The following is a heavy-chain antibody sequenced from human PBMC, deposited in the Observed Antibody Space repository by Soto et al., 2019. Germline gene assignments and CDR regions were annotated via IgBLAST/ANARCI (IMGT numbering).Heavy chain of an antibody. CDR1: GGTFSSYA. Sequence: QVQLVQSGAEVKKPGSSVKVSCKASGGTFSSYALSWVRQAPGQGLEWMGGIIPIFGTANYAQKFQGRVTITADESTSTAYMELSSLRSEDTAVYYCARGSRQQLVLSYYYYGMDVWGQGTTVTVSS. D-gene: IGHD6-13*01. CDR2: IIPIFGTA. V-gene: IGHV1-69*01. CDR3: ARGSRQQLVLSYYYYGMDV. J-gene: IGHJ6*02.